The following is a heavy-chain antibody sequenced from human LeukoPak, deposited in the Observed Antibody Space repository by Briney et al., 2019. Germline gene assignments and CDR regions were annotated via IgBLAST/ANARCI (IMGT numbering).Heavy chain of an antibody. CDR3: ARRVLAQICSGGSCGNKNWLDP. CDR2: IYYSGST. D-gene: IGHD2-15*01. CDR1: GGSMSSYY. J-gene: IGHJ5*02. Sequence: SETLSLTCTVSGGSMSSYYWNWIRQPPGKGLEWIGCIYYSGSTYYNPSLKSRVTISVDTSKDQFSLKLSSVTAADTAVYYCARRVLAQICSGGSCGNKNWLDPWGQGTLVTVSS. V-gene: IGHV4-59*01.